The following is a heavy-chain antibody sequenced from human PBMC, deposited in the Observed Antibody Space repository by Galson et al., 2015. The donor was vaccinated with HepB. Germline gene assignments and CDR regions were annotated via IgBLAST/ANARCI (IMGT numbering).Heavy chain of an antibody. CDR1: GFSFNTYG. CDR3: AKDSGFRFASGELPDY. CDR2: TSFDGRNK. V-gene: IGHV3-30*18. D-gene: IGHD3-16*01. J-gene: IGHJ4*02. Sequence: SLRLSCAASGFSFNTYGMHWFRQAPGKGLEWVAITSFDGRNKYYAGSVKGRFTISRDNAKNTLCLQMNSLRPEDTAVYYCAKDSGFRFASGELPDYWGQGTLVTVSS.